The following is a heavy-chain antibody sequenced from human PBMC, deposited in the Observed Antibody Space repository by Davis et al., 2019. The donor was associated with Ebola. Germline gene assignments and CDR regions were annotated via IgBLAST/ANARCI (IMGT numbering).Heavy chain of an antibody. Sequence: SETLSLTCTVSGGSISSSSYYWGWIRQPPGKGLEWIGSIYYSGSTYYNPSLKSRVTISVDTSKNQFSLKLSSMTAADTAVYYCARARPWAGYGMDVWGQGTTVTVSS. V-gene: IGHV4-39*01. CDR1: GGSISSSSYY. D-gene: IGHD3/OR15-3a*01. J-gene: IGHJ6*02. CDR3: ARARPWAGYGMDV. CDR2: IYYSGST.